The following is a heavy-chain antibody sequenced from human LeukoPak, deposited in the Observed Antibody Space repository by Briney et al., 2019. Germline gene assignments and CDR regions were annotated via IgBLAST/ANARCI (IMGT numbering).Heavy chain of an antibody. Sequence: SETLSLTCTVSGGSTSTYYWSWIRQPPGKGPEWIGYTYYSGSTNYNPSLKSRVTIPVDTSKNQFSLKLSSVTAADTAVYYCARDGVYSGYDYYFDYWGQGTLVTVSS. D-gene: IGHD5-12*01. J-gene: IGHJ4*02. CDR3: ARDGVYSGYDYYFDY. CDR1: GGSTSTYY. V-gene: IGHV4-59*01. CDR2: TYYSGST.